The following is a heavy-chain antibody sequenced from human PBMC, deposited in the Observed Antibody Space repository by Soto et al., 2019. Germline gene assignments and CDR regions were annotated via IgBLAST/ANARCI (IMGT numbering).Heavy chain of an antibody. CDR2: ISGSGGST. CDR3: ARAGWVGVVPGAFDY. Sequence: GGSLRLSCASSGFTFSSYAMSWVRQAPGKGLEWVSAISGSGGSTYYADSVKGRFTISRDNSKNTLYLQMNSLRAEDTAVYYCARAGWVGVVPGAFDYWGQRTPVTVSS. J-gene: IGHJ4*02. D-gene: IGHD3-3*01. CDR1: GFTFSSYA. V-gene: IGHV3-23*01.